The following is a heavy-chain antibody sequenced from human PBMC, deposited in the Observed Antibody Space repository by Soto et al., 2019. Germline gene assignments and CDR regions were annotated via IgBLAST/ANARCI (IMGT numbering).Heavy chain of an antibody. CDR2: IYYSGST. J-gene: IGHJ4*02. CDR1: GGSISSSSYY. V-gene: IGHV4-39*01. D-gene: IGHD5-12*01. CDR3: ASPTVATGSRDY. Sequence: PSETLSLTCTVSGGSISSSSYYWGWIRQPPGKGLEWIGSIYYSGSTYSNPSLKSRVTISVDTSKNQFSLKLSSVTAADTAVYYCASPTVATGSRDYWGQGTLVTVSS.